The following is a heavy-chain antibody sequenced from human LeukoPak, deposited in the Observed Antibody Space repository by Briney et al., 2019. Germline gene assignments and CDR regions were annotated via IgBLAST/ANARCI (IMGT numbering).Heavy chain of an antibody. CDR1: GGSISSYY. J-gene: IGHJ4*02. Sequence: SETLSLTCAVYGGSISSYYWSWIRQPPGKGLEWIGYIYYTGSTDYNPSLKSRVAISVDTSKNQFSLKLSSVTAADTAVYYCARGSKAAPGTFDYWGQGTLVTVSS. V-gene: IGHV4-59*01. D-gene: IGHD6-13*01. CDR2: IYYTGST. CDR3: ARGSKAAPGTFDY.